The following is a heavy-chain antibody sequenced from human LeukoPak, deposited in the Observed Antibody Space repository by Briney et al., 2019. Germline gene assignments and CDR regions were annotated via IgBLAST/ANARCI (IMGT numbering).Heavy chain of an antibody. CDR2: IKQDGSEK. CDR3: AREPGYYDNEYYFDY. D-gene: IGHD3-22*01. Sequence: PGGSLRLSCAASGFTFSSYWMSWVRQAPGTGLEWVANIKQDGSEKYYVDSVKGRFTISRDNAKNSLYLQMNSLRAEDTAVYYCAREPGYYDNEYYFDYWGQGTLVTVSS. CDR1: GFTFSSYW. V-gene: IGHV3-7*01. J-gene: IGHJ4*02.